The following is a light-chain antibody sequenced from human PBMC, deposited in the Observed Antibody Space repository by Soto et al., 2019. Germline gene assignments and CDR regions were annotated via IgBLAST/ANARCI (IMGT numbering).Light chain of an antibody. CDR3: LQATHWPYT. CDR1: QSLVYSDGSAY. J-gene: IGKJ2*01. V-gene: IGKV2-30*01. Sequence: DVVMTQSPLSLSVTLGQPASISCRSTQSLVYSDGSAYLNWFHQRPGQSPRRLIYKASNRDSGVKDRFSGSGSGTDFKMMISRVEAEDVGVYYCLQATHWPYTFGQGTKLEIK. CDR2: KAS.